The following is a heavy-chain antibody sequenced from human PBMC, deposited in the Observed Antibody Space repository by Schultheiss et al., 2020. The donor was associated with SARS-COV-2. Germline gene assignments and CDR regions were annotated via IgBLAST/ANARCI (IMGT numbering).Heavy chain of an antibody. V-gene: IGHV4-34*01. CDR2: ITHSGST. J-gene: IGHJ6*03. D-gene: IGHD6-6*01. CDR3: ARGGQGQLVRWRGYYYMDV. CDR1: GGSFTNYY. Sequence: SQTLSLTCAVYGGSFTNYYWSWIRQPPGKGLAWIGEITHSGSTNYNPSLKSRVTISVDTSKNQFSLTVSSVTAADTAVYYCARGGQGQLVRWRGYYYMDVWGKGTTVTVSS.